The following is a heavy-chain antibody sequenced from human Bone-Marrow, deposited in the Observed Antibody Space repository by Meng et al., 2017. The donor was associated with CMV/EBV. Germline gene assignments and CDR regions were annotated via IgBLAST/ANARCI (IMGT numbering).Heavy chain of an antibody. J-gene: IGHJ6*02. CDR2: IIPIFGTA. D-gene: IGHD7-27*01. V-gene: IGHV1-69*05. CDR1: GGAFSSYA. CDR3: ARDMSNWGFYYGMDV. Sequence: SVKVSCKASGGAFSSYAISWVRQAPGQGLEWMRGIIPIFGTANYAQKFQGRVTITTDESTSTAYMELSSLRSEDTAVYYCARDMSNWGFYYGMDVWGQGTTVTVSS.